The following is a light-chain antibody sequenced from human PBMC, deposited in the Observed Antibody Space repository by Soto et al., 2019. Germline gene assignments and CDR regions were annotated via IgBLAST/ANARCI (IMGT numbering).Light chain of an antibody. CDR3: QQYNNWPPQYN. J-gene: IGKJ2*01. Sequence: EIVMTQSPATLSVSPGERATLSCRASQSVSSNLAWYQQKPGQAPRLLIYGASTRATGIPARFSGSGSGTEFTLTISSRQSEDFAVYYCQQYNNWPPQYNCGQETKVNI. CDR1: QSVSSN. V-gene: IGKV3-15*01. CDR2: GAS.